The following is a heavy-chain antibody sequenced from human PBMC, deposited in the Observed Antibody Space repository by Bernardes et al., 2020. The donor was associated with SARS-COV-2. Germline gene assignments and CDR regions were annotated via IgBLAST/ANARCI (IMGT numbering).Heavy chain of an antibody. V-gene: IGHV4-59*08. CDR3: ARHPRVGATQFDY. D-gene: IGHD1-26*01. CDR2: VYYSGST. Sequence: SETLSLTCTVSGGSISYYYWSWIRQPPGKGLEWIGYVYYSGSTNYNPSLKSRVTISVDTSKNQFSLRLSPVTAADTAVYYCARHPRVGATQFDYWGQGTLVTVSS. J-gene: IGHJ4*02. CDR1: GGSISYYY.